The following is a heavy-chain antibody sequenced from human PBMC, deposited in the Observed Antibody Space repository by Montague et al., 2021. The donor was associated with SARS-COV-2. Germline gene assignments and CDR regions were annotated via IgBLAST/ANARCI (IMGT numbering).Heavy chain of an antibody. D-gene: IGHD3-22*01. CDR3: PSPTYYYDSSGSDAFDI. J-gene: IGHJ3*02. CDR1: GGSISSSSYY. V-gene: IGHV4-39*01. CDR2: IYYSGST. Sequence: SETLSLTCTVSGGSISSSSYYWGWIRQPPGKGLEWIGSIYYSGSTYYNPSLKSRVTISVDTSKNQFSLKLSSVAAADTAVYYCPSPTYYYDSSGSDAFDIWGQGTMVTVSS.